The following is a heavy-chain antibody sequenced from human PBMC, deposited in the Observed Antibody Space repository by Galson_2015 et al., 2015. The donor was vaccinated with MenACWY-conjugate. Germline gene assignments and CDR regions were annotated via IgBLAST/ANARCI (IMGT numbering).Heavy chain of an antibody. D-gene: IGHD2-21*02. CDR3: AYRTHVTSVDF. V-gene: IGHV2-5*01. Sequence: PALVKPTQTLTLTCTFSGLSLSSHAELVGWVRQPPGKAPEWLAFVYWNDDKRYSPSLRSRLTITKDTSRNQVVLTMTNMDPADTSIFYWAYRTHVTSVDFWGQGTLVTVSS. CDR1: GLSLSSHAEL. J-gene: IGHJ4*02. CDR2: VYWNDDK.